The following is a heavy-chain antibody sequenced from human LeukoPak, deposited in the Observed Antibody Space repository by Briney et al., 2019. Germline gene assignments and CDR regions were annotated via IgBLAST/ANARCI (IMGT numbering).Heavy chain of an antibody. V-gene: IGHV3-23*01. J-gene: IGHJ4*02. D-gene: IGHD2-15*01. Sequence: PGGSLRLSCTASGFTFSSYDMSWVRQAPGKGLERVSGISGSGGSTYYADSVKGRFTISRDNSKNTLYLQMNSLRAEDTAVYYCAKAGAVVVVAAKFFDYWGQGTLVTVSS. CDR3: AKAGAVVVVAAKFFDY. CDR1: GFTFSSYD. CDR2: ISGSGGST.